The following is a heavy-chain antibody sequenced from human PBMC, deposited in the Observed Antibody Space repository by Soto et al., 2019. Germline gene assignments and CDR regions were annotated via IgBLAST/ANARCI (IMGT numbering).Heavy chain of an antibody. D-gene: IGHD2-2*01. CDR1: GFTFSSYA. Sequence: EVQLLESGGCLVQPGGSLRLSCAASGFTFSSYAMSWVRQAPGKGLEWVSAISGSGGSTYYADSVKGRFTISRDNSKNTLYLQMNDLIAADTAVYYCAKTLVAYQLLHYCYGMDVWGPGTTVTVSS. V-gene: IGHV3-23*01. CDR3: AKTLVAYQLLHYCYGMDV. CDR2: ISGSGGST. J-gene: IGHJ6*02.